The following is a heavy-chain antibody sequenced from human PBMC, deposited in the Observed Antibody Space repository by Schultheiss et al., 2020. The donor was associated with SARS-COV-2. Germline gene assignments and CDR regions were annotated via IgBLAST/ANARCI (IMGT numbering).Heavy chain of an antibody. CDR1: GGSISSGGYY. V-gene: IGHV4-61*08. J-gene: IGHJ5*02. Sequence: SETLSLTCTVSGGSISSGGYYWSWIRQPPGKGLEWIGEINHSGSTNYNPSLKSRVTISVDTSKNQFSLKLSSVTAADTAVYYCASQLVGATTSYWFDPWGQGTLVTVSS. CDR2: INHSGST. D-gene: IGHD1-26*01. CDR3: ASQLVGATTSYWFDP.